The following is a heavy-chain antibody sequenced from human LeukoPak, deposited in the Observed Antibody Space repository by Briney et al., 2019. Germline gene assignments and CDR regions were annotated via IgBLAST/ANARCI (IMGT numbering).Heavy chain of an antibody. CDR3: ARGLPPGSGSRGSHAFDV. Sequence: SETLSLTCAVSEMSFSAYYWNWIRQSPGKGLEWIGEINYGGSTKYTPSLEGRGTILIDTSKNQFSLKLTSVTAADTAVYYCARGLPPGSGSRGSHAFDVWGQGTMVTVSS. V-gene: IGHV4-34*01. CDR1: EMSFSAYY. D-gene: IGHD6-19*01. CDR2: INYGGST. J-gene: IGHJ3*01.